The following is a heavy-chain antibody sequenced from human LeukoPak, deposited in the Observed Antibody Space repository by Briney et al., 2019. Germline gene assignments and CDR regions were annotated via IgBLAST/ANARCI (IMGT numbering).Heavy chain of an antibody. Sequence: GGSLRLSCAASGFTFSSYAMSWVRQAPGKGLEWVSAISGSGGSTYYADSVKGRFTISRDNSENTLYLQMNSLRAEDTAVYYCAKDRGTVTTYNWFDPWGQGTLVTVSS. CDR3: AKDRGTVTTYNWFDP. V-gene: IGHV3-23*01. J-gene: IGHJ5*02. D-gene: IGHD4-17*01. CDR1: GFTFSSYA. CDR2: ISGSGGST.